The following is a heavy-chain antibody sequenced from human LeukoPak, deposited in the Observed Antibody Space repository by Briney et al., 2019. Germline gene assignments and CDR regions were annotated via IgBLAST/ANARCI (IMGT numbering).Heavy chain of an antibody. CDR1: GGSFSGYY. D-gene: IGHD3-10*01. V-gene: IGHV4-34*01. Sequence: PSETLSLTCAVYGGSFSGYYWSWIRQPPGKGLEWIGEINHSGSTNYNPSLKSRVTISVDTSKNQFSLKLSSVTAADTAVYYCARGRVLLWFGELPTWFDPWGQGTLVTVSS. CDR3: ARGRVLLWFGELPTWFDP. CDR2: INHSGST. J-gene: IGHJ5*02.